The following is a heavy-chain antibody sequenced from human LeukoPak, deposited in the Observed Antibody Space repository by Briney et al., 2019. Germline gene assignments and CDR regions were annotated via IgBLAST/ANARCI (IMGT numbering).Heavy chain of an antibody. CDR2: INHSGST. V-gene: IGHV4-34*01. CDR1: GGSFSGYC. Sequence: PSETLSLTCAVYGGSFSGYCWSWIRQPPGKGLEWIGEINHSGSTNYNPSLKSRVTISVDTSKNQFSLKLSSVTAADTAVYYCAAELPPTFAWGQGTLVTVSS. D-gene: IGHD3-16*01. CDR3: AAELPPTFA. J-gene: IGHJ4*02.